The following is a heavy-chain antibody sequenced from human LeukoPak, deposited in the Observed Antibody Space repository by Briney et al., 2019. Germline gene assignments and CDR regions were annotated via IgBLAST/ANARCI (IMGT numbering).Heavy chain of an antibody. D-gene: IGHD7-27*01. Sequence: ASVKVPCKASGYTFTGHYMHWVRQAPGHGLEWMEWIHAGTGDTNYAQKFQGRFTMTRDTSISTLYMELNRLTSDDTAVYFCARDENWGPDYWGQGTPVTVSS. CDR3: ARDENWGPDY. CDR2: IHAGTGDT. V-gene: IGHV1-2*02. CDR1: GYTFTGHY. J-gene: IGHJ4*02.